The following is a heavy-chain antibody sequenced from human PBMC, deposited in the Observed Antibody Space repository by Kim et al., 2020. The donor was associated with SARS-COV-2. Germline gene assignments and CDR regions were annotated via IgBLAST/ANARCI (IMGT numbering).Heavy chain of an antibody. CDR2: IYYSGST. J-gene: IGHJ3*02. CDR3: ARLPPGYYDILTGFLSRGAFDI. Sequence: SETLSLTCTVSGGSISSSSYYWGWIRQPPGKGLEWIGSIYYSGSTYYNPSLKSRVTISVDTSKNQFSLKLSSVTAADTAVYYCARLPPGYYDILTGFLSRGAFDIRGQGTMVTVSS. D-gene: IGHD3-9*01. CDR1: GGSISSSSYY. V-gene: IGHV4-39*01.